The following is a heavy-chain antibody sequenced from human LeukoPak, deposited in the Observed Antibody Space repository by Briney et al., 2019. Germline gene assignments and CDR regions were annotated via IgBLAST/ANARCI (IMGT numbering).Heavy chain of an antibody. D-gene: IGHD1-26*01. V-gene: IGHV4-61*02. CDR1: GGSISSGSYY. CDR3: ARDNRWDYYMDV. J-gene: IGHJ6*03. CDR2: IYTSGST. Sequence: PSETLSLTCTVSGGSISSGSYYWSWIRQPAGKGLEWIGRIYTSGSTNYNPSLKSRVTISVDTSKNQFSLKLSSVTAADTAVYYCARDNRWDYYMDVWGKGTTVTVSS.